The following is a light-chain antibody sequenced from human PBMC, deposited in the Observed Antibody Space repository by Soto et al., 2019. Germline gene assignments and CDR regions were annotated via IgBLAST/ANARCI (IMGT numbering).Light chain of an antibody. CDR2: DAS. V-gene: IGKV3-11*01. CDR1: QSVRRY. J-gene: IGKJ5*01. CDR3: QQRNNWPPIT. Sequence: EIVLTQSPATLSLSPGERATLSCRASQSVRRYLAWYQQKPGQAPRLLIYDASTRATGIPARFSGSGSETDFTLTITSLEPEDFGVYYCQQRNNWPPITFGQGTRLEI.